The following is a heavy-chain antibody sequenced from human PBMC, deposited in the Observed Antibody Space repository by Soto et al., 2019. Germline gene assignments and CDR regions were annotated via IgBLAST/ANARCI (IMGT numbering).Heavy chain of an antibody. Sequence: PGESLKISCKGSGYSFTSYWIGWVRQMPGKGLEWMGIIYPGDSDTRYSPSFQGQVTISADESISTAYLQWSSLKASDTAMYYCARLFYDFWSGYYTAGYYYYGMDVWGQGTTVTVSS. J-gene: IGHJ6*02. D-gene: IGHD3-3*01. V-gene: IGHV5-51*01. CDR3: ARLFYDFWSGYYTAGYYYYGMDV. CDR2: IYPGDSDT. CDR1: GYSFTSYW.